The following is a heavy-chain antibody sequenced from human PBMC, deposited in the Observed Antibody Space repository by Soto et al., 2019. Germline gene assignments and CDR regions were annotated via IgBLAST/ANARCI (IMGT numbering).Heavy chain of an antibody. D-gene: IGHD6-13*01. CDR2: IYYSGST. J-gene: IGHJ6*03. CDR1: GGSISSYY. CDR3: ARPSSVSSSWYGGDYYMDV. Sequence: SETLSLTCTVSGGSISSYYWSWIRQPPGKGLEWIGYIYYSGSTNYNPSLKSRVTISVDTSKNQFSLKLSSVTAADTAVYYCARPSSVSSSWYGGDYYMDVWGKGTTVTVSS. V-gene: IGHV4-59*08.